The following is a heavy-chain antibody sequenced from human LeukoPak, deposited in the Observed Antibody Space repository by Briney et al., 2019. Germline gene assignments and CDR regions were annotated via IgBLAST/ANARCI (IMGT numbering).Heavy chain of an antibody. D-gene: IGHD2-2*01. V-gene: IGHV4-59*12. CDR3: ARGVRYCSSTSCPYYYYYYMDV. Sequence: KPSETLSLTCTVSGGSISSYYWSWIRQPPGKGLEWIGYIYYSGSTNYNPSLKSRVTISVDTSKNQFSLKLSSVTAADPAVYYCARGVRYCSSTSCPYYYYYYMDVWGKGTTVTVSS. CDR2: IYYSGST. CDR1: GGSISSYY. J-gene: IGHJ6*03.